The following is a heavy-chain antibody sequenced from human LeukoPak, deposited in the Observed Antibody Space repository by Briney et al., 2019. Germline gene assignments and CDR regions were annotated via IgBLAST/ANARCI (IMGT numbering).Heavy chain of an antibody. Sequence: GRSLRLSCAASGFTFSSYTMHWVRQAPGKGLEWVAVISYDGSNKYYADSVKGRFTISRDNSKNTLYLQMNSLRAEDTAVYYCANPRNSGWSLSFEYWGQGTLVTVSA. CDR2: ISYDGSNK. CDR3: ANPRNSGWSLSFEY. CDR1: GFTFSSYT. V-gene: IGHV3-30-3*01. J-gene: IGHJ4*02. D-gene: IGHD6-19*01.